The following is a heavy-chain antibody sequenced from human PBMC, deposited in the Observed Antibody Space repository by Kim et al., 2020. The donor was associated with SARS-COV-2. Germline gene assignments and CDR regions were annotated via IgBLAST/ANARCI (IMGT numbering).Heavy chain of an antibody. Sequence: EDSVKGRFTTSRDNSKNTLYLQMNSLRAEDTAVYYCAKEYSGSYYSLDYWGQGTLVTVSS. J-gene: IGHJ4*02. V-gene: IGHV3-30*02. D-gene: IGHD1-26*01. CDR3: AKEYSGSYYSLDY.